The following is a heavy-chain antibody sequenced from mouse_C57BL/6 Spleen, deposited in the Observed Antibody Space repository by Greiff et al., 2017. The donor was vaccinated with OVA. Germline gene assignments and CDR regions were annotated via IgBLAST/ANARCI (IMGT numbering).Heavy chain of an antibody. J-gene: IGHJ4*01. CDR1: GYAFSSYW. V-gene: IGHV1-80*01. Sequence: VQLQQSGAELVKPGASVKISCKASGYAFSSYWMNWVKQRPGKGLEWIGQIYPGDGDTNYNGKFKGKATLAADKSSSTAYMQLSSLTSEDSAVYFCARSNLNYYGSSLYAMDYWGQGTSVTVSS. CDR3: ARSNLNYYGSSLYAMDY. D-gene: IGHD1-1*01. CDR2: IYPGDGDT.